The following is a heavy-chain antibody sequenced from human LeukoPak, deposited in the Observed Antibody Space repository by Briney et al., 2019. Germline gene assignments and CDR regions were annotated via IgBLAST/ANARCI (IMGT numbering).Heavy chain of an antibody. CDR3: ARDLGGIAVAGTIDY. Sequence: SETLSLTCTLSNGSINSFTHYWAWVRQPPGKRLEWIGNVYYTGSTSYSPSLKSRLTISVDTSKNQFSLKLSSVTAADTAVYYCARDLGGIAVAGTIDYWGQGTLVTVSS. CDR2: VYYTGST. J-gene: IGHJ4*02. V-gene: IGHV4-39*07. CDR1: NGSINSFTHY. D-gene: IGHD6-19*01.